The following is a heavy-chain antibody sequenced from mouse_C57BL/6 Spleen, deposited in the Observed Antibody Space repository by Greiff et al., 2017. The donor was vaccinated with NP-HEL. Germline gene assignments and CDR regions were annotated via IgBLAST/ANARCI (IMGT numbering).Heavy chain of an antibody. V-gene: IGHV5-17*01. CDR2: ISSGSSTI. D-gene: IGHD3-2*02. CDR3: ARTAQATFDY. Sequence: EVKVEESGGGLVKPGGSLKLSCAASGFTFSDYGMHWVRQAPEKGLEWVAYISSGSSTIYYADTVKGRFTISRDNAKNTLFLQMTSLRSEDTAMYYCARTAQATFDYWGQGTTLTVSS. J-gene: IGHJ2*01. CDR1: GFTFSDYG.